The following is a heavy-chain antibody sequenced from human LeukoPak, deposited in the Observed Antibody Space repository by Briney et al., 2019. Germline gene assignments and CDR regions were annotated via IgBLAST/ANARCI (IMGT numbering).Heavy chain of an antibody. CDR2: ISTDGYTT. Sequence: GVLRLSFAASGLAFSAYKMHWVRQAPRKGLVWVSRISTDGYTTDYADFVQGRFTASRDNTKNTWSLEMNSLRAEDTAVYYCVVGGSPGYWGQGTLVTVSS. CDR3: VVGGSPGY. V-gene: IGHV3-74*01. D-gene: IGHD2-15*01. CDR1: GLAFSAYK. J-gene: IGHJ4*02.